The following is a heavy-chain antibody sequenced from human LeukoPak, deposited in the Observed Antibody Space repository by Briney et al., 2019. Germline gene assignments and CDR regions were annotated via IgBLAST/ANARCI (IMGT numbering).Heavy chain of an antibody. J-gene: IGHJ3*02. V-gene: IGHV3-66*01. D-gene: IGHD3-16*02. Sequence: QSGGSLRLSCAASGFTFSSNYMSWVRQAPGKGLEWVSLMYTGGSTYYADSVRGRFTISRDNSKNTLYLQMNSLRAEDTAVYYCARGLDDYVWGSYRMDAFDIWGQGTMVTVSS. CDR2: MYTGGST. CDR3: ARGLDDYVWGSYRMDAFDI. CDR1: GFTFSSNY.